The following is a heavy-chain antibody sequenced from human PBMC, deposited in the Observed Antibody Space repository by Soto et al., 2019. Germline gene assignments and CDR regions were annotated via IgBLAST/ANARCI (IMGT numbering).Heavy chain of an antibody. J-gene: IGHJ6*02. D-gene: IGHD3-10*01. CDR3: ARVAINLIRGLKVDFYSMDV. CDR1: GYTFNNYG. CDR2: ISVYNGNK. Sequence: ASVKVSCKASGYTFNNYGITWVRQAPGQGLEWLGWISVYNGNKNYAKKVQGRVSMTADTSTSTAHMELRSLQSDDTAVYFCARVAINLIRGLKVDFYSMDVWGQGTKVTVSS. V-gene: IGHV1-18*01.